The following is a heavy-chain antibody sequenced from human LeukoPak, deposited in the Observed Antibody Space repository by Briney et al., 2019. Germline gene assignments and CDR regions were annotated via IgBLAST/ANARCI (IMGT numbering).Heavy chain of an antibody. CDR1: GFTFSSYS. CDR2: ISGSGGST. V-gene: IGHV3-23*01. CDR3: AKDQLTGFGELFGY. Sequence: GGSLRLSCAASGFTFSSYSMNWVRQAPGKGLEWVSAISGSGGSTYYADSVKGRFTISRDNSKNTLYLQMNSLRAEDTAVYYCAKDQLTGFGELFGYWGQGTLVTVSS. D-gene: IGHD3-10*01. J-gene: IGHJ4*02.